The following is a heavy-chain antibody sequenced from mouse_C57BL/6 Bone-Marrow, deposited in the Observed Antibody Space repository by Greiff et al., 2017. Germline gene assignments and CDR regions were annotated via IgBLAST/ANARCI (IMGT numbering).Heavy chain of an antibody. D-gene: IGHD1-1*01. CDR2: IYPGSGST. CDR3: ARDPLFITTVVARGY. Sequence: QVQLQQPGAELVKPGASVKMSCKASGYTFTSYWITWVKQRPGQGLEWIGDIYPGSGSTNYNEKFKSKATLTVDPSSSTAYMQLSSLTSEDSAVYYCARDPLFITTVVARGYWGQGTTLTVSS. J-gene: IGHJ2*01. CDR1: GYTFTSYW. V-gene: IGHV1-55*01.